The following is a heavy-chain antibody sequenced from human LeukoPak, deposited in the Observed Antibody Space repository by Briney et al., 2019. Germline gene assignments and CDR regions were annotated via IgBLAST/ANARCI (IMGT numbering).Heavy chain of an antibody. V-gene: IGHV1-18*01. CDR1: GGTFSSYA. D-gene: IGHD3-9*01. Sequence: ASVKVSCKASGGTFSSYAISWVRQAPGQGLEWMGWISAYNGNTNYAQKLQGRVTMTTDTSTSTAYMELRSLRSDDTAVYYCARDERTRWYFDWLLYPLEYWGQGALVTVSS. J-gene: IGHJ4*02. CDR3: ARDERTRWYFDWLLYPLEY. CDR2: ISAYNGNT.